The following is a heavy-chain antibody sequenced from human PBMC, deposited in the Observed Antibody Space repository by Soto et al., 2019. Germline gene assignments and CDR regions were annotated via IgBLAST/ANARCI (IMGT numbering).Heavy chain of an antibody. Sequence: PSETLSLTCAVSGGAISSSNWWSWVRQPPGKGLEWIGEIYHSGSTNYNPSLKSRVTISVDKSKNQFSLKLSSVTAADTAVYYCAKTIGVAVAGTGGLLKNFDYWGQGTLVTVSS. CDR1: GGAISSSNW. CDR3: AKTIGVAVAGTGGLLKNFDY. V-gene: IGHV4-4*02. J-gene: IGHJ4*02. CDR2: IYHSGST. D-gene: IGHD6-19*01.